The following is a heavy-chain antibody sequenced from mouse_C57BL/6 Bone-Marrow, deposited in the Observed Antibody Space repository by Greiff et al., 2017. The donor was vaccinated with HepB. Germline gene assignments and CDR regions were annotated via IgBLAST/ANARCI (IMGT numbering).Heavy chain of an antibody. J-gene: IGHJ4*01. V-gene: IGHV1-76*01. D-gene: IGHD1-1*01. Sequence: VQLHQSGAELVRPGASVKLSCKASGYTFTDYYINWVKQRPGQGLEWIARIYPGSGNTYYNEKFKGKATLTAEKSSSTAYMQLSSLTSEDSAVYFCAVNYGVYAMDYWGQGTSVTVSS. CDR3: AVNYGVYAMDY. CDR1: GYTFTDYY. CDR2: IYPGSGNT.